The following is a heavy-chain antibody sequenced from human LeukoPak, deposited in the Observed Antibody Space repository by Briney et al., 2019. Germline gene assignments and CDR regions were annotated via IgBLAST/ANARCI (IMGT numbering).Heavy chain of an antibody. J-gene: IGHJ1*01. Sequence: ASVKVSCKASGYTFTGYYMHWVRQAPGQGLEWMGWMNPNSGNTGYAQKFQGRVTMTRNTSISTAYMELSSLRSEDTAVYYCAKEHTGYYYDSSGYYSPERSFQHWGQGTLVTVSS. V-gene: IGHV1-8*02. D-gene: IGHD3-22*01. CDR1: GYTFTGYY. CDR2: MNPNSGNT. CDR3: AKEHTGYYYDSSGYYSPERSFQH.